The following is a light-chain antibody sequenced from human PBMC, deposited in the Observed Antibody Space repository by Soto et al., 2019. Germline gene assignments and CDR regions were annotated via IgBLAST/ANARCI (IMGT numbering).Light chain of an antibody. V-gene: IGLV2-14*01. CDR3: SSYLSTGAVG. CDR2: EVS. Sequence: QSALTQPASVSGSPGQSITVSCTGTSSDVGGYNFVSWYQQHPGKAPKLLIYEVSNRPSGVSNRFSGSKSGNTASLAISGLLAEDEADYYCSSYLSTGAVGFGGGTKVTVL. CDR1: SSDVGGYNF. J-gene: IGLJ2*01.